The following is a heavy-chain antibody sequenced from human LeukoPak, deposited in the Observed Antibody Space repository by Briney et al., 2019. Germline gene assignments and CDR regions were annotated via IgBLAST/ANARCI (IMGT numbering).Heavy chain of an antibody. CDR1: RGTFISYA. CDR3: ARVGDNGHSYGWGDYYFDY. D-gene: IGHD5-18*01. Sequence: ASVKVSCKASRGTFISYAISWVRQAPGQGLEWMGGIIPIFGSSNYAQKFQGRVTITADESTSTAYMELSSLRSEDTAVYYCARVGDNGHSYGWGDYYFDYWGQGTLVTVSS. J-gene: IGHJ4*02. V-gene: IGHV1-69*13. CDR2: IIPIFGSS.